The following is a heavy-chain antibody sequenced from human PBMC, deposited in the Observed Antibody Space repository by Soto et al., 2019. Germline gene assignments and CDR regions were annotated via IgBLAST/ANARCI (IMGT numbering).Heavy chain of an antibody. V-gene: IGHV3-43*01. D-gene: IGHD5-18*01. CDR2: ISWDGGST. CDR1: GFTFDDYT. J-gene: IGHJ6*02. Sequence: PGGSLRLSCAASGFTFDDYTMHWVRQAPGKGLEWVSLISWDGGSTYYADSVKGRFTISRDNSKNSLYLQMNSLRTEDTALYYCAKDKSDTAMLDVWGQGTTVTVSS. CDR3: AKDKSDTAMLDV.